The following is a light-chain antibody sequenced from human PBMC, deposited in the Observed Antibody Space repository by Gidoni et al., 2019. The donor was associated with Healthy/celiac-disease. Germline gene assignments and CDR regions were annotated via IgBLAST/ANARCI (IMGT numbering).Light chain of an antibody. CDR1: QSVSSSY. J-gene: IGKJ4*01. Sequence: EIGVTQSPGTLSWSPGERATLSCRANQSVSSSYLAWYQQKPGQAPRLLIYGASSRATGIPDRFSGSGSGTAFTLPISRLEPEDFAVYYCQQYGSSPPLTFGGGTKVEIK. CDR2: GAS. V-gene: IGKV3-20*01. CDR3: QQYGSSPPLT.